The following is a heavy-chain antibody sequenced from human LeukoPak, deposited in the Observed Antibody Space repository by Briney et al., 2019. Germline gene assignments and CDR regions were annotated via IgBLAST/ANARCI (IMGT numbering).Heavy chain of an antibody. V-gene: IGHV3-23*01. Sequence: GGSLRLSCAASGLTFSSYAMNWVRQAPGKGLGWVSTISYSGGSTYYVDSVKGRFTISRDNSENTLYLQLNSLRAEDTAVYYCAKAASGSYLYYFDYWGRGTLVTVSS. J-gene: IGHJ4*02. D-gene: IGHD1-26*01. CDR2: ISYSGGST. CDR1: GLTFSSYA. CDR3: AKAASGSYLYYFDY.